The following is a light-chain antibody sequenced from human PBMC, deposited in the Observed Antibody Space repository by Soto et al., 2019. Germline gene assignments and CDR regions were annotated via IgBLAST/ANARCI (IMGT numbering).Light chain of an antibody. CDR1: SSDVGGYNL. Sequence: QSVLAQPASVSGSPGQSITISCTGTSSDVGGYNLVSWYRQHPGEAPRLMIYEDSKRPSGVSNRFSASKSGNTASLTISGLQAEDEADYYCCSYAGSATYWVFGGGTQLTVL. J-gene: IGLJ2*01. CDR3: CSYAGSATYWV. V-gene: IGLV2-23*01. CDR2: EDS.